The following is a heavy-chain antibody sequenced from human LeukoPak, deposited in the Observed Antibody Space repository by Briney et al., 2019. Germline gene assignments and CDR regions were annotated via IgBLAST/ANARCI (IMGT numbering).Heavy chain of an antibody. V-gene: IGHV4-38-2*02. Sequence: SETLSLACTVSGYSISSGYYWGWIRQPPGKGLEWIGSIYHSGSTYYNPSLKSRVTISVDTSKNQFSLKLSSVTAADTAVYYCARELLWFGEQLFDYWGQGTLVTVSS. D-gene: IGHD3-10*01. CDR1: GYSISSGYY. J-gene: IGHJ4*02. CDR2: IYHSGST. CDR3: ARELLWFGEQLFDY.